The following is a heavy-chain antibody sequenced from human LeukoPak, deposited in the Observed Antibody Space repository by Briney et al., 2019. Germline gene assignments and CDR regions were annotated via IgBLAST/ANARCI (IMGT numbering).Heavy chain of an antibody. CDR2: ISYSGDA. V-gene: IGHV4-59*01. CDR1: GGSMSHYY. J-gene: IGHJ3*01. D-gene: IGHD3-22*01. CDR3: ARELRYDNSDSGAF. Sequence: SETLSLTCTVFGGSMSHYYWNWVRQSPGKGMEWIGYISYSGDAKYNPSLKSRVTISADTSKNQFSLKLGSVTAADTALYYCARELRYDNSDSGAFWGQETVVTVSS.